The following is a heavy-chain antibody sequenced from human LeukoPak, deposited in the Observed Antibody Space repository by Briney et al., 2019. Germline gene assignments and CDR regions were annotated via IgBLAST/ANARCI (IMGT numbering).Heavy chain of an antibody. D-gene: IGHD5-12*01. CDR2: IIPIFGTA. CDR1: GGTFSSYA. CDR3: ARAPYSGYDGAYRGSFDP. Sequence: SVKVSCKASGGTFSSYAISWVRQAPGQGLEWMGGIIPIFGTANYAQKFQGRVTITADESASTAYMELSSLRSEDTAVYYCARAPYSGYDGAYRGSFDPWGQGTLVTVSS. J-gene: IGHJ5*02. V-gene: IGHV1-69*13.